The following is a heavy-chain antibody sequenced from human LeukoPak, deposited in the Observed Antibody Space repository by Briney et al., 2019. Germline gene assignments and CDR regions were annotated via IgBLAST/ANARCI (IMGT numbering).Heavy chain of an antibody. CDR3: ARAKTLYCSSTSCHYYYGMDV. D-gene: IGHD2-2*01. V-gene: IGHV4-59*01. CDR2: IYYSGST. Sequence: SETLSLTCTVSGGSISSYYWSWIRQPPGKGLEWIGYIYYSGSTNYDPSLRSRVTISVDTSKNQFSLKLSSVTAADTAVYYCARAKTLYCSSTSCHYYYGMDVWGKGTTVTVSS. CDR1: GGSISSYY. J-gene: IGHJ6*04.